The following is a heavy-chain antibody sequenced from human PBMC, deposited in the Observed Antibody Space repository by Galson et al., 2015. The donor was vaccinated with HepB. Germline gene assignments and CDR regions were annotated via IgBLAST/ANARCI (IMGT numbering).Heavy chain of an antibody. V-gene: IGHV3-15*01. Sequence: SLRLSCAASGFTFSNAWMSWVRQAPGKGLEWVGRIKSKTDGGTTDYAAPVKGRFTISRDDSKNTLYLQMNSLKTEDTAVYYCTTIAGATLFDYWGQGTLVTVSS. CDR1: GFTFSNAW. D-gene: IGHD1-26*01. J-gene: IGHJ4*02. CDR2: IKSKTDGGTT. CDR3: TTIAGATLFDY.